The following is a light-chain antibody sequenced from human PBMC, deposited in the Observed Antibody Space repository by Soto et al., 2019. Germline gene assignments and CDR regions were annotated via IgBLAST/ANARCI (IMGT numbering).Light chain of an antibody. CDR3: QSYDTSLSGTKV. Sequence: QSVLTQPPSVSGAPGQRVTISCTGSNSNIGAGYDVHWYQQLPGTAPKLLIYANSNRPSGVPDRFSGSKSGTSASLAITGLQADEEADYYCQSYDTSLSGTKVFGGGTQLTVL. V-gene: IGLV1-40*01. CDR2: ANS. CDR1: NSNIGAGYD. J-gene: IGLJ2*01.